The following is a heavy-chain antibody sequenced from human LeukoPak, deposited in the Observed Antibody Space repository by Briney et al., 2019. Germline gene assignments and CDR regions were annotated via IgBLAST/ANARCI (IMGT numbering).Heavy chain of an antibody. CDR2: FDPDDGET. D-gene: IGHD4-23*01. CDR3: AADTQKTVVPSTDH. CDR1: GYSLIDLS. V-gene: IGHV1-24*01. J-gene: IGHJ4*02. Sequence: ASVKVSCKVSGYSLIDLSMYWVRQAPGKGLEWRGGFDPDDGETTYAQRFQGRVTITEDTSTDTAYMELTNLRSDDTAVYYCAADTQKTVVPSTDHWGQGTLVTVSS.